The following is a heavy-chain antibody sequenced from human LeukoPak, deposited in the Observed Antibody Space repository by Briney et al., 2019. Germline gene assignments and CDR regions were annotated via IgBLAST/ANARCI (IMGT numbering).Heavy chain of an antibody. D-gene: IGHD6-13*01. CDR1: GFTFSNAW. Sequence: GGSLRLSCAASGFTFSNAWMSWVRQAPGKGLEWVGRIKSKTDGGTTDYAAPVKGRFTISRDDSKNTLYLQMNSLKTEDTAVYYCTTDPGQQLAKWGYYYYGMDVWGKGTTVTVSS. V-gene: IGHV3-15*01. CDR3: TTDPGQQLAKWGYYYYGMDV. J-gene: IGHJ6*04. CDR2: IKSKTDGGTT.